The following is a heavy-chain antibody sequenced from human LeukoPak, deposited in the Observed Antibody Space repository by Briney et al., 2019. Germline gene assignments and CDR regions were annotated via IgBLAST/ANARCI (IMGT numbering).Heavy chain of an antibody. D-gene: IGHD7-27*01. CDR1: GYSFSTYG. V-gene: IGHV1-18*01. Sequence: ASVKVSCKASGYSFSTYGISWVRQAPGQGLEWMGWISGYTGNTKYEQKFQGRVTMTTETSTSTAYMELRSLRSDDTAVYYCALTGDLFDYWGQGTLVTVSS. CDR3: ALTGDLFDY. CDR2: ISGYTGNT. J-gene: IGHJ4*02.